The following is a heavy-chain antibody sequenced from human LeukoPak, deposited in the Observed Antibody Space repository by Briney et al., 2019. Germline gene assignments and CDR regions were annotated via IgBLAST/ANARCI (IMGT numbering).Heavy chain of an antibody. CDR3: ALLGLN. V-gene: IGHV3-23*01. Sequence: GGSLRLSCVGSGSTFSSYAMSWVRQAPGKGLEWVSSIVGSGYTTYYADSVKGRFTISRDNSKNTVYLQMNSLRAEDTAVYYCALLGLNWGQGTLVTVSS. D-gene: IGHD2-15*01. J-gene: IGHJ4*02. CDR2: IVGSGYTT. CDR1: GSTFSSYA.